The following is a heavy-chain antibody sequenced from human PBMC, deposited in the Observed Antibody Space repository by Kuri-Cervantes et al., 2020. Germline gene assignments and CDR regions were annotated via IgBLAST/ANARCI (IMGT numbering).Heavy chain of an antibody. CDR2: IYHSGST. D-gene: IGHD3-22*01. CDR3: ASEGRYYDSSGYL. CDR1: GGSISSYY. Sequence: SETLSLTCTVSGGSISSYYWSWIRQPPGKGLEWIGSIYHSGSTYYNPSLKSRVTISVDTSKNQFSLKLSSVTAADTAVYYCASEGRYYDSSGYLWGRGTLVTVSS. V-gene: IGHV4-38-2*02. J-gene: IGHJ2*01.